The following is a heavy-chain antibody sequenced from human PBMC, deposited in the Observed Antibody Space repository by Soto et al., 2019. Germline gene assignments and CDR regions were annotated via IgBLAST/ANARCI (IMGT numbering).Heavy chain of an antibody. D-gene: IGHD2-21*01. J-gene: IGHJ4*02. CDR2: ISGGSSYT. Sequence: QVQLVESGGGLVTPGGSLRLACAASGFSFGDSYMSWVRQAPGKGLEWLSYISGGSSYTNYADSVKGRFTISRDNAKRSLYLEMNSLRADDTAVYYCAKTIVAASGYYFDHWGQGNLVTVSS. CDR3: AKTIVAASGYYFDH. CDR1: GFSFGDSY. V-gene: IGHV3-11*06.